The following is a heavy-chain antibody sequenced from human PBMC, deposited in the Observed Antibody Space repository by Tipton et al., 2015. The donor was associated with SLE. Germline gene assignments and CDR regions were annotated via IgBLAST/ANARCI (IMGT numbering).Heavy chain of an antibody. Sequence: TLSLTCTVSGGSITIGYYWSWIRQHPGKGLEWIGYFYYSGSTYYNPSLTSRLTISVDTSENQFSLKLSSVTAADTAVYYCAREDTPNGRMISSGGDPVSAFDIWGQGTMVTVSS. D-gene: IGHD3-16*01. CDR2: FYYSGST. CDR1: GGSITIGYY. CDR3: AREDTPNGRMISSGGDPVSAFDI. J-gene: IGHJ3*02. V-gene: IGHV4-31*03.